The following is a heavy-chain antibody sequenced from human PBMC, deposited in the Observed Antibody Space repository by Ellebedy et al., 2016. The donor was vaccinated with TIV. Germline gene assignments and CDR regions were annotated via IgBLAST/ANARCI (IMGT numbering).Heavy chain of an antibody. CDR1: GFTFSSYA. V-gene: IGHV3-23*01. J-gene: IGHJ3*02. CDR2: ISGSGGST. CDR3: AKGRVGAGLAFDI. Sequence: GGSLRLXXAASGFTFSSYAMSWVRQAPGKGLEWVSAISGSGGSTYYADSVKGRFTISRDNSKNTLYLQMNSLRAEDTAVYYCAKGRVGAGLAFDIWGQGTMVTVSS. D-gene: IGHD2-15*01.